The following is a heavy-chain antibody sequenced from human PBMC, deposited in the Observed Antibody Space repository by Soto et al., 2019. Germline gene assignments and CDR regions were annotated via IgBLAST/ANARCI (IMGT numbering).Heavy chain of an antibody. CDR2: VYYSGST. D-gene: IGHD6-19*01. J-gene: IGHJ4*02. Sequence: SETLSLTCTVSGDSISSYYWSWIRQPPGEGLGWIGFVYYSGSTNYNPSLTSRVTISVDTSTSQISLKLYSVAAADTAVYYCARHRRYASGWYAGFDYWGQGVLVTVSS. V-gene: IGHV4-59*01. CDR1: GDSISSYY. CDR3: ARHRRYASGWYAGFDY.